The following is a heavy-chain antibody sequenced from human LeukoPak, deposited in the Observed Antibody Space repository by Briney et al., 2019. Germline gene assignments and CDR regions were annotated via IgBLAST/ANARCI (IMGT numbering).Heavy chain of an antibody. J-gene: IGHJ4*02. V-gene: IGHV3-9*01. CDR3: AKGTRQFHSSGWYEEFEY. CDR2: ISWNSGSI. D-gene: IGHD6-19*01. CDR1: GFTFDDYA. Sequence: SLRLSCAASGFTFDDYAMHWVRQAPGKGLEWVSGISWNSGSIGYADSVKGRFTISRDNAKNSLYLQMNSLRAEDTAFYYCAKGTRQFHSSGWYEEFEYWGQGTLVTVSS.